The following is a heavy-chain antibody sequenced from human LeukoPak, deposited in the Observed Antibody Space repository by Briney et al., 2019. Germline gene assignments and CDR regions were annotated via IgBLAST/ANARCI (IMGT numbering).Heavy chain of an antibody. Sequence: GGSLRLSCAASGFTFSSYAMSWVRQAPGKGLEWVSVIYSGGSTYYADSVKGRFTISRDNSKNTLYLQMNSLRAEDTAVYYCAREGLNDILTGYSPYFDYWGQGTLVTVSS. J-gene: IGHJ4*02. D-gene: IGHD3-9*01. CDR1: GFTFSSYA. CDR2: IYSGGST. V-gene: IGHV3-66*01. CDR3: AREGLNDILTGYSPYFDY.